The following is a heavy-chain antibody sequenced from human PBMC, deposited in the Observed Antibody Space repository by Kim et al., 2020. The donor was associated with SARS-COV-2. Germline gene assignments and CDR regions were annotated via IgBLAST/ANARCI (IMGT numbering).Heavy chain of an antibody. Sequence: LKSRVTISVDTSKNQFSLKLRSVTAADTAVYYCARDYVDTAMVFSYGMDVWGQGTTVTVPS. V-gene: IGHV4-59*01. CDR3: ARDYVDTAMVFSYGMDV. J-gene: IGHJ6*02. D-gene: IGHD5-18*01.